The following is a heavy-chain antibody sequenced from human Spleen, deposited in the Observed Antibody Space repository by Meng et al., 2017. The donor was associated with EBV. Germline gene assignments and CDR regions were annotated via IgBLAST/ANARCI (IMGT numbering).Heavy chain of an antibody. CDR3: AILWAPVDY. D-gene: IGHD3-16*01. J-gene: IGHJ4*02. CDR2: IFHSGST. CDR1: GGSITSANW. V-gene: IGHV4-4*03. Sequence: QGRLTDPGPGLLRPPGTLSPTCAVPGGSITSANWWTWVRQPPGKGLEWIGEIFHSGSTNYNPSLKSRVTMSVDKSKNQFSLNLRSVTAADTAVYYCAILWAPVDYWGQGALVTVSS.